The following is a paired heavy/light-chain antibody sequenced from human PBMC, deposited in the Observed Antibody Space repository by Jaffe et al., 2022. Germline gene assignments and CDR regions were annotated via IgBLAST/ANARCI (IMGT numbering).Light chain of an antibody. CDR3: QQSFNTPT. V-gene: IGKV1-39*01. Sequence: DIQMTQSPSSLSASVGDRVTITCRASRSVFTYLNWYQQKPGKAPKLLIYAASSLESGVPSRFSGSGSGTDFTLTITSLQPEDFAIYYCQQSFNTPTFGQGTKLEIK. CDR2: AAS. CDR1: RSVFTY. J-gene: IGKJ2*01.
Heavy chain of an antibody. J-gene: IGHJ4*02. V-gene: IGHV3-49*04. Sequence: EVQLVESGGGLVQPGRSLRLSCTASGFTFGDYPMNWVRQAPGEGPEWIGFIRSQAYGGTTEYAASVKGRFTISRDDSKGIAYLQMNSLKTEDTAVYYCSTSRASNWYDFDHWGQGTPVTVSS. D-gene: IGHD1-20*01. CDR3: STSRASNWYDFDH. CDR2: IRSQAYGGTT. CDR1: GFTFGDYP.